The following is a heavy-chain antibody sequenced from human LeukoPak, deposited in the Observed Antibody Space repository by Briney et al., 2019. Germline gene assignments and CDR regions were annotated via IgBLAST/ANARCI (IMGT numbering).Heavy chain of an antibody. CDR3: ARAVQGFWSGPL. V-gene: IGHV3-30*02. D-gene: IGHD3-3*01. CDR1: GFTFSSYG. Sequence: GGSLRLSCAASGFTFSSYGMHWVRQAPGKGLEWVAFIRYDGSNKYYADSVKGRFTISRDNSRNTLYLQMNSLRAEDTAVYYCARAVQGFWSGPLWGKGTTVTVSS. J-gene: IGHJ6*04. CDR2: IRYDGSNK.